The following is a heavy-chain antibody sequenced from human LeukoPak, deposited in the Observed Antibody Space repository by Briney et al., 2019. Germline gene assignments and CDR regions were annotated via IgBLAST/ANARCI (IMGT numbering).Heavy chain of an antibody. CDR3: ARDIPGEGSLDAFDI. D-gene: IGHD3-16*01. CDR1: GYTFTSYG. V-gene: IGHV1-18*01. CDR2: ISAYNGNT. Sequence: EASVKVSCKASGYTFTSYGISWVRQAPGQGLEWMGWISAYNGNTNYAQKLQGRVTMTTDTSTSTAYMELRSLRSDDTAVYYCARDIPGEGSLDAFDIWGQETMVTVSS. J-gene: IGHJ3*02.